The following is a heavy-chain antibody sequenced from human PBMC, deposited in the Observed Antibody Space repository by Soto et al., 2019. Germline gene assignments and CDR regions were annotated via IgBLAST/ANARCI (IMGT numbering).Heavy chain of an antibody. CDR2: TSWKSGNI. CDR1: GFSVGDYD. D-gene: IGHD3-3*01. J-gene: IGHJ4*02. Sequence: EVQLVESGGGLVPPGRSLRLSCAASGFSVGDYDMHWVRQAPGKGLEWVSGTSWKSGNIGYPDSVKGRVTISRYTAKNSRSLQRNSLRVEDAALYYCARGPIFGVAHRYQFDSWGQGTLVTFSS. CDR3: ARGPIFGVAHRYQFDS. V-gene: IGHV3-9*01.